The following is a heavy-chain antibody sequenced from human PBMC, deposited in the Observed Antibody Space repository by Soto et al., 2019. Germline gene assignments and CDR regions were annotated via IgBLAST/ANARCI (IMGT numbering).Heavy chain of an antibody. CDR2: ISGSGGST. Sequence: EVQLLESGGGLVQPGGSLRLSCAASGFTFSSYAMSWVRQAPGKGLEWVSAISGSGGSTYYADSVKGRFTISIDNSKNTPYLQMNSLRAEDTAVYYCAKDGTVTNEYFQHWGQGTLVTVSS. CDR3: AKDGTVTNEYFQH. V-gene: IGHV3-23*01. J-gene: IGHJ1*01. D-gene: IGHD4-17*01. CDR1: GFTFSSYA.